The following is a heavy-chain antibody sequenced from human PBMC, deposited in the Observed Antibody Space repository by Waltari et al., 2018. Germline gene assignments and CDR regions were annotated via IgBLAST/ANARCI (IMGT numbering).Heavy chain of an antibody. D-gene: IGHD6-19*01. J-gene: IGHJ4*02. CDR1: GDSSNSSLDY. CDR3: ARFTQVAGISLLDY. Sequence: QLQLQESGPGLVKHSETLSHTCTVSGDSSNSSLDYCGWIRQPPGKRFEWIAIINYSGTTYYNPSLRSQVTMSVDMSKNQFSLKLTSVTAADTAVYYCARFTQVAGISLLDYWGQGTLVTVSS. CDR2: INYSGTT. V-gene: IGHV4-39*01.